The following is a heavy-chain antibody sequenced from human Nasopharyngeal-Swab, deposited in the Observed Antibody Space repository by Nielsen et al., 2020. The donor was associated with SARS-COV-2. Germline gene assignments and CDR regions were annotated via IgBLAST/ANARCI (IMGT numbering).Heavy chain of an antibody. V-gene: IGHV3-15*01. CDR3: VREDDQRQN. Sequence: WIRQPPGKGPEWVARLKSQEAGGTADYAAPVQGRFTISRDDSRDTLYLQMNSLKTEDTALYYCVREDDQRQNWGQGTQVTVSS. J-gene: IGHJ4*02. CDR2: LKSQEAGGTA. D-gene: IGHD2-2*01.